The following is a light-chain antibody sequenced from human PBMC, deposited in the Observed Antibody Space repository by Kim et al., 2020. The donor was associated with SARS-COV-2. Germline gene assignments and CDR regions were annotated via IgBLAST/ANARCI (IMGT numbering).Light chain of an antibody. CDR3: NSRDSPDTHLV. Sequence: SSELTQDPAVSVALGQTVRITCQGDSLRSYYASWYQQKPGQAPLLVIYLKNNRPPGIPDRFSGSASGDTASLTIAGAQAEDEADYYCNSRDSPDTHLVFGAGTQLTVL. V-gene: IGLV3-19*01. J-gene: IGLJ3*02. CDR2: LKN. CDR1: SLRSYY.